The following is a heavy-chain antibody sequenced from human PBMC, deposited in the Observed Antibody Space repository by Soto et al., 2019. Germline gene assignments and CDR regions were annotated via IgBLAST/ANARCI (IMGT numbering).Heavy chain of an antibody. CDR1: GGSISSYY. CDR3: ARAPDYGDYFDY. J-gene: IGHJ4*02. D-gene: IGHD4-17*01. Sequence: SETLSLTCTVSGGSISSYYWSWIRQPPGKGLEWIGYIYYSGSTNYNPSLKSRVTISVDTSKNQFSLKLSSVTAADTAVYYCARAPDYGDYFDYWGQGTLVTVSS. CDR2: IYYSGST. V-gene: IGHV4-59*01.